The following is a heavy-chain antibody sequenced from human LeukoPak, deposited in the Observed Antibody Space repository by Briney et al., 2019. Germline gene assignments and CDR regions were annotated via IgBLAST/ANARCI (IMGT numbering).Heavy chain of an antibody. Sequence: SVKVSCKASGCTFSSYAISWVRQAPGQGLEWMGGMIPIFGTANYAQKFQGRVTITADESTSTAYMELSSLRSEDTAVYYCASNYYDSSGYSRPFDYWGQGTLVTVSS. CDR2: MIPIFGTA. CDR3: ASNYYDSSGYSRPFDY. CDR1: GCTFSSYA. D-gene: IGHD3-22*01. V-gene: IGHV1-69*13. J-gene: IGHJ4*02.